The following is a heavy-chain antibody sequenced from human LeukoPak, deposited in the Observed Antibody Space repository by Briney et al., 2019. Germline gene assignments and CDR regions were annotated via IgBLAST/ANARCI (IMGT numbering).Heavy chain of an antibody. J-gene: IGHJ3*02. CDR1: GFTFSSYW. CDR3: AGYNYDRSGQDGLDI. Sequence: GGSLRLSCAASGFTFSSYWMNWVRQAPGEGLEWVGNIKQDGSEKYYVDSVKGRFTISRDNAKNSLYLQMNSLRAEDTAVYYCAGYNYDRSGQDGLDIWGQGTMVTVSS. D-gene: IGHD3-22*01. V-gene: IGHV3-7*04. CDR2: IKQDGSEK.